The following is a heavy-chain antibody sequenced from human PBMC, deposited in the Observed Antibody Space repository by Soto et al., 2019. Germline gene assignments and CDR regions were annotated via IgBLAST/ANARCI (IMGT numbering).Heavy chain of an antibody. CDR2: ISSSGATI. V-gene: IGHV3-11*01. CDR3: ARVEASSPDAVDS. D-gene: IGHD6-6*01. CDR1: GFTFSDYY. Sequence: GVSLRLSCTASGFTFSDYYMSWLRPVPGKGLEWVSYISSSGATIYHADSLKGRFTISRDNAKNSLYLQMNSLRADDTAVYYCARVEASSPDAVDSWGQGTMVTVSS. J-gene: IGHJ3*02.